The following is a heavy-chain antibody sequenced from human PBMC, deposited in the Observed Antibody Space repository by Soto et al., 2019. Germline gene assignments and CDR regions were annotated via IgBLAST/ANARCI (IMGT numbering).Heavy chain of an antibody. Sequence: GGSLRLSCAASGFTFSSYAMSWVRQAPGKGLEWVSAISGSGGSTCYADSVKGRFTISRDNSKNTLYLQMNSLRAEDTAVYYCGALGIAAAGTARTNWFDPWGQGTLVTVSS. CDR1: GFTFSSYA. CDR2: ISGSGGST. CDR3: GALGIAAAGTARTNWFDP. V-gene: IGHV3-23*01. D-gene: IGHD6-13*01. J-gene: IGHJ5*02.